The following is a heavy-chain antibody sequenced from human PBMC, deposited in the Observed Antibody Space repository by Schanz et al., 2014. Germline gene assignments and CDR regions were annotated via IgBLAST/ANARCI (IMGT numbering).Heavy chain of an antibody. J-gene: IGHJ3*02. CDR2: IIPVIDRR. CDR1: GYTLSNYG. D-gene: IGHD3-22*01. V-gene: IGHV1-69*04. Sequence: QVQSVQSGAEVKKPGASVKVSCKASGYTLSNYGISWVRQAPGQGLEWLGRIIPVIDRRHAAEKFQGRVTITADISTSTAYMDLSSLRSDDTAVYYCARDIQYHYDTSGPVGAFDIWGQGTVVTVSS. CDR3: ARDIQYHYDTSGPVGAFDI.